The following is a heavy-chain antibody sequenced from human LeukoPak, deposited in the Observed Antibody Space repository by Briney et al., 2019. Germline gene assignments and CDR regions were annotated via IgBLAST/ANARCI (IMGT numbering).Heavy chain of an antibody. Sequence: GGSLRLSCAASGFTFSSYWMTWVRQAPGKGLEWVSALSGSGGSTYYADSVRGRFTISRDKSKNTLYLLMNSLRAEDTAVYYCAKDLDYGNDYWGQGTLVTVSS. D-gene: IGHD4-17*01. J-gene: IGHJ4*02. CDR1: GFTFSSYW. CDR2: LSGSGGST. CDR3: AKDLDYGNDY. V-gene: IGHV3-23*01.